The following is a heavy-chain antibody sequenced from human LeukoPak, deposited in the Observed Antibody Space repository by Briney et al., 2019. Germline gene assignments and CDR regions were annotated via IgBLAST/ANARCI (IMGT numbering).Heavy chain of an antibody. D-gene: IGHD4-17*01. Sequence: KSGGSLRLSCAASGFTFSDYYMSWIRQAPGKGLEWVSYISSSGSTIYYADSVKGRFTISRDNAKNSLYLQMNSLRAEDTAVYYCARDRRDYGDYNFDYWGQGTLVTVSS. V-gene: IGHV3-11*01. CDR2: ISSSGSTI. CDR1: GFTFSDYY. J-gene: IGHJ4*02. CDR3: ARDRRDYGDYNFDY.